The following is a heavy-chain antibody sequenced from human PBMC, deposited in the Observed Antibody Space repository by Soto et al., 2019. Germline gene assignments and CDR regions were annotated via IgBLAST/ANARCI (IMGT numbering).Heavy chain of an antibody. D-gene: IGHD2-2*01. Sequence: EVQLLESGGGLVQPGGSLRLSCAASGFTFSSYAMSWVRQAPGKGLEWVSAISGSGGSTYYADSVKGRFTISRDNSKNTLYLQMNSLSAEDTAVYYCAIAKVYQLLGWFDPWGQGTLVTVSS. V-gene: IGHV3-23*01. CDR3: AIAKVYQLLGWFDP. CDR2: ISGSGGST. CDR1: GFTFSSYA. J-gene: IGHJ5*02.